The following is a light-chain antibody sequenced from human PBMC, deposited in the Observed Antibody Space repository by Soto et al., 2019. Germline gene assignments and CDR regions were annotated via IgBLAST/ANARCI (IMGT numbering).Light chain of an antibody. Sequence: QSVLTQSSSASASLGSSVKLTCTLNSGHSSNIIAWHQQQPGKAPRYLMKLEGSGTYDKGSGVPDRFSGSSSGAARYLTISNLQSEDEADYYCETWDSNSRVFGGGTQLTVL. CDR3: ETWDSNSRV. V-gene: IGLV4-60*03. CDR2: LEGSGTY. J-gene: IGLJ3*02. CDR1: SGHSSNI.